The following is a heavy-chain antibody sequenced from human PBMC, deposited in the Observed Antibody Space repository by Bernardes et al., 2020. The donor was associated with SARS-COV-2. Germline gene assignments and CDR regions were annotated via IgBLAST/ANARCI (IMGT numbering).Heavy chain of an antibody. Sequence: GGSLSLSCEGFGVVFSDYAVPWVRRPPGNGLECVAVISGSGGTTYYAESVKGRFTVSRDNSKNTLYLQMNGLRADDTAAYYCAKDMDYYYESRGQVGFDHWGQGILVTVSS. J-gene: IGHJ4*02. CDR2: ISGSGGTT. CDR3: AKDMDYYYESRGQVGFDH. D-gene: IGHD3-22*01. V-gene: IGHV3-23*01. CDR1: GVVFSDYA.